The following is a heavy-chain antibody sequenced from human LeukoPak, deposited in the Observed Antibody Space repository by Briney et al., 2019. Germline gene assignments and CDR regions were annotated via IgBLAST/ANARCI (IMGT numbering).Heavy chain of an antibody. CDR2: IYSGGST. CDR1: GFTVSSNY. CDR3: ARDRGGYPRTGYFDY. V-gene: IGHV3-53*01. Sequence: TGGSLRLSCAASGFTVSSNYMSWVRQAPGKGLEWVSVIYSGGSTYYADSVKGRFTISRDNSKNTLYLQMNSLRAEDTAVYYCARDRGGYPRTGYFDYWGQGTLVTVSS. D-gene: IGHD5-12*01. J-gene: IGHJ4*02.